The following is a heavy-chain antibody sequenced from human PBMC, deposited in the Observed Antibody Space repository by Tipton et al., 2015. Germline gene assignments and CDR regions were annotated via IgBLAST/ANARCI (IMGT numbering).Heavy chain of an antibody. D-gene: IGHD3-9*01. Sequence: TLSLTCTISGDSISSDYWWSWVRQPPGKGLEWIGEIFHTGNTNYNPSLMSRLTISVDKSKNQFSLKLSSVTAADTAVYFCARDGRYDILTGHSLQYGMDVWGQGTTVTVSS. J-gene: IGHJ6*02. CDR3: ARDGRYDILTGHSLQYGMDV. V-gene: IGHV4-4*01. CDR2: IFHTGNT. CDR1: GDSISSDYW.